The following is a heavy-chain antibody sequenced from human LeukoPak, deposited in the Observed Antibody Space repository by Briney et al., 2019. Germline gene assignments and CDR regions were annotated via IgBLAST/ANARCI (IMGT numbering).Heavy chain of an antibody. CDR3: ARGEYSGYDYYYYYYMYV. Sequence: ASVKVSCKASGYTFTSYDINWVRQATGQGLEWMGWMNPNSGNTGYAQNFQGRVTITRNTSISTAYMELNSLRSEDTAVYYCARGEYSGYDYYYYYYMYVWGKGTTVTVSS. V-gene: IGHV1-8*03. J-gene: IGHJ6*03. CDR1: GYTFTSYD. CDR2: MNPNSGNT. D-gene: IGHD5-12*01.